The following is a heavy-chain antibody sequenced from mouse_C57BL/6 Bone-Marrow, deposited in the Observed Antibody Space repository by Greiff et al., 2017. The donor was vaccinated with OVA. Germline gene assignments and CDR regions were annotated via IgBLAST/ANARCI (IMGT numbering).Heavy chain of an antibody. D-gene: IGHD2-4*01. J-gene: IGHJ4*01. CDR2: ISDGGSYT. CDR1: GFTFSSYA. CDR3: AREVIYYDYVGYAMDY. V-gene: IGHV5-4*01. Sequence: EVQGVESGGGLVKPGGSLKLSCAASGFTFSSYAMSWVRQTPEKRLEWVATISDGGSYTYYPDNVKGRFTISRDNAKNNLYLQMSHLKSEDTAMYYCAREVIYYDYVGYAMDYWGQGTSVTVSS.